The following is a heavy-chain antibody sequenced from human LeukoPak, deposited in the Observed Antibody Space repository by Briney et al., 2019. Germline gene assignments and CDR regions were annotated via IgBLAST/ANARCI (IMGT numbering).Heavy chain of an antibody. V-gene: IGHV4-4*07. CDR1: GDSISSYY. Sequence: SETLSLPCTVSGDSISSYYWSWIRQPAGKGLEWIGRIYISGSTSYNPSLKSRVTMSVDTSKNQFSLKLSSVTAADTAVYYCARDGQTGSYSSGWHGGFDYWGQGTLVTVSS. CDR2: IYISGST. CDR3: ARDGQTGSYSSGWHGGFDY. D-gene: IGHD6-19*01. J-gene: IGHJ4*02.